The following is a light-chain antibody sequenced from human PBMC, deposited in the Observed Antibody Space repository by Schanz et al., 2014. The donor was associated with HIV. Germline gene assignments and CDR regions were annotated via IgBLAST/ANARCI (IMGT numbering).Light chain of an antibody. J-gene: IGLJ7*01. Sequence: QSVLTQQPSASGTPGQRVTISCSGSTSNVGSRSVDWYQQFPGAAPKLLIYNTHLRPSGVTDRFSGSKSGTSASLTISGLQSEDEADYYCAAWDVLLNGPVFGGGTQLTVL. CDR2: NTH. CDR3: AAWDVLLNGPV. V-gene: IGLV1-44*01. CDR1: TSNVGSRS.